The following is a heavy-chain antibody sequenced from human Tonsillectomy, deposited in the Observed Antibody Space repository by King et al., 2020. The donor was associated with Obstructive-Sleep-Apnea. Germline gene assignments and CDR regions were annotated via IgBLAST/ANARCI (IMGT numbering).Heavy chain of an antibody. Sequence: QLPESGPGLVKPSQNLSLTCTVSGGSISSGGYYWSWIRQHPGKGLEWIGYIYYTGSTYYNPSLKSRVTISVDTSKNQFSLKLSSVTAADTAVYYCARGQWLFLEFDYWGQGTLVTVSS. J-gene: IGHJ4*02. V-gene: IGHV4-31*03. CDR3: ARGQWLFLEFDY. D-gene: IGHD3-22*01. CDR2: IYYTGST. CDR1: GGSISSGGYY.